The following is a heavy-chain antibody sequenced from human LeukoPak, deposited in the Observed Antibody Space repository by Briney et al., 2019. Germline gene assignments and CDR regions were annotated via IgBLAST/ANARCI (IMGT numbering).Heavy chain of an antibody. V-gene: IGHV1-18*01. J-gene: IGHJ6*03. CDR3: ARVYYYGSGRNNYMDV. CDR2: ISAYNGNT. Sequence: ASVKVSCKASGYTFTSYGISWVRQAPGQGLEWMGWISAYNGNTNYAQKLQGRVTMTTDTSTSTAYMELRSLRSDDTAVYYCARVYYYGSGRNNYMDVWGKGTTVTVSS. CDR1: GYTFTSYG. D-gene: IGHD3-10*01.